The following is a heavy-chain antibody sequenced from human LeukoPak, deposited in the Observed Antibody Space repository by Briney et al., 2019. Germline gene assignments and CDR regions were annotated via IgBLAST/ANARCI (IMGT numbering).Heavy chain of an antibody. CDR3: ARGYRAAAVGY. D-gene: IGHD6-13*01. V-gene: IGHV4-59*12. J-gene: IGHJ4*02. CDR1: GGSISSYY. Sequence: PSETLSLTCTVSGGSISSYYWSWIRQPPGKGLEWIGYIYYSGSTNYNPSLKSRVTISVDTSKNQFSLKLSSVTAADTAVYYCARGYRAAAVGYWGQGTLVTVSS. CDR2: IYYSGST.